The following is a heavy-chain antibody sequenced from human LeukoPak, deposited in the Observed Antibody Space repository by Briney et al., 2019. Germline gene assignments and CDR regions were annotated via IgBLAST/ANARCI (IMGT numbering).Heavy chain of an antibody. J-gene: IGHJ4*02. Sequence: PGGSLRLSCAASGFTFSSYSMNWVRQAPGKGLEWVSSISSSSNYIYNADSVKGRLTISRDNAKNSLYLQMNSLRAEDTAVYYCARVNSPGITAAGYFDYRGQETLVTVAS. CDR2: ISSSSNYI. D-gene: IGHD6-13*01. V-gene: IGHV3-21*04. CDR1: GFTFSSYS. CDR3: ARVNSPGITAAGYFDY.